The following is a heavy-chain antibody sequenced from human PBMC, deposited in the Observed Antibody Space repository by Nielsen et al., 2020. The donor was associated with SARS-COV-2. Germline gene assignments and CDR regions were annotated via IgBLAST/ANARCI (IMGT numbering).Heavy chain of an antibody. D-gene: IGHD2-15*01. CDR1: GSTFSSYS. J-gene: IGHJ6*02. V-gene: IGHV3-21*01. CDR2: ISSSSSYI. Sequence: GGSLRLSCAASGSTFSSYSMNWVRQAPGKGLEWVSSISSSSSYIYYADSVKGRFTISRDNAKNSLYLQMNSLRAEDTAVYYCARDFGYCRGGTCNYYGMDVWGQGTTVTVSS. CDR3: ARDFGYCRGGTCNYYGMDV.